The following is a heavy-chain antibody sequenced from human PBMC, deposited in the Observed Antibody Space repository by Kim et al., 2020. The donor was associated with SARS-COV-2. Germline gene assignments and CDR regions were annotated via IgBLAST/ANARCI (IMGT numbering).Heavy chain of an antibody. CDR2: ISDSGGRT. D-gene: IGHD3-10*01. Sequence: GGSLRLSCAASGFTFSSYAMTWVRQAPGKGLEWASTISDSGGRTHYADSVKGRFTISRDNSKNTLYLQLNSLRAEDTAVYYCSGSDYWGQGTLGTVAS. J-gene: IGHJ4*02. V-gene: IGHV3-23*01. CDR3: SGSDY. CDR1: GFTFSSYA.